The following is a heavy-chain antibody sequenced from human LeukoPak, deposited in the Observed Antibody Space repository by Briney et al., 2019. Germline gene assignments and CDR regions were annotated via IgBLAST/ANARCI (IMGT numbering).Heavy chain of an antibody. CDR3: AREDRYTTSRGGH. V-gene: IGHV1-2*04. Sequence: ASVKVSCKASGYTFTGYYMHWVRQAPGQGLEWMGWINPNSGGTNYAQKFQGWVTMTRDTSISTAYMELSRLRSDDTAVYYCAREDRYTTSRGGHWGQGTLVTVSS. CDR1: GYTFTGYY. J-gene: IGHJ4*02. CDR2: INPNSGGT. D-gene: IGHD2-2*02.